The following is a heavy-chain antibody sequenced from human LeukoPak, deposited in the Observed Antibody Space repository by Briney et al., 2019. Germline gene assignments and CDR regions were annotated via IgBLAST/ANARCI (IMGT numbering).Heavy chain of an antibody. CDR1: GFTFSSYS. J-gene: IGHJ6*04. CDR2: ISSSSSYI. Sequence: GGSPRLSCAASGFTFSSYSMNWVRQAPGKGLEWVSSISSSSSYIYYGDSVKGRFTISRDNAKNSLYLQMNSLRAEDTAVYYCAELGITMIGGVWGKGTTVTISS. D-gene: IGHD3-10*02. CDR3: AELGITMIGGV. V-gene: IGHV3-21*01.